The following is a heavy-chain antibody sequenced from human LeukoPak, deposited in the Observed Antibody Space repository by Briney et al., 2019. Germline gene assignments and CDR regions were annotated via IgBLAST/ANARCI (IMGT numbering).Heavy chain of an antibody. V-gene: IGHV4-59*01. CDR1: GGSITSYF. CDR2: IYYSGST. J-gene: IGHJ4*02. Sequence: PSETLSLTCTVSGGSITSYFWNWIRQPPGKGLEWIGYIYYSGSTDYNPSLKSRVTISIGTSKNQLSLNLRSVTAADTAVYCCARGFYSASSFDYWGQGALVTVSS. CDR3: ARGFYSASSFDY. D-gene: IGHD2-21*01.